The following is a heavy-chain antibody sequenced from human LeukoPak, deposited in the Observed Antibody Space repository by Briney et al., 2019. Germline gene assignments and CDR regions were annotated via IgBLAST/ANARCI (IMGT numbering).Heavy chain of an antibody. J-gene: IGHJ4*02. CDR2: ISYNSEST. D-gene: IGHD2-2*01. Sequence: GGSLRLSCAASGFTFSSYAMAWVRQAPGKGLEWVSGISYNSESTLYTDSVEGRFTISRDNSKNTLYLQMNGLRAEDTAQYYCARGTTSSCYSGLAFWGQGTLVTVSS. CDR1: GFTFSSYA. V-gene: IGHV3-23*01. CDR3: ARGTTSSCYSGLAF.